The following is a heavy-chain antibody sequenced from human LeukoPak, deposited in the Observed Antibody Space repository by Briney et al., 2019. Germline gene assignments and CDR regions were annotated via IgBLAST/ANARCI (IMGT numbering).Heavy chain of an antibody. D-gene: IGHD6-13*01. V-gene: IGHV1-18*01. CDR2: ISAYNGNT. J-gene: IGHJ4*02. CDR3: ARDVAAAGAYYFDY. Sequence: GASVKVSCTASGYTFTSYGISWVRQAPGQGLEWMGWISAYNGNTNYAQKLQGRVTMTTDTSTSTAYMELRSLRSDDTAVYYCARDVAAAGAYYFDYWGQGTLVTVSS. CDR1: GYTFTSYG.